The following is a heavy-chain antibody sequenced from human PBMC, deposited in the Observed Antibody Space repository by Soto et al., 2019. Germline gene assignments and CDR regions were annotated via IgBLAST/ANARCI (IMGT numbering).Heavy chain of an antibody. CDR3: ARRIATAASWFDP. CDR1: GYSISSSHYY. J-gene: IGHJ5*02. V-gene: IGHV4-39*01. D-gene: IGHD6-25*01. CDR2: IYYSGST. Sequence: PSETLSLTCTVSGYSISSSHYYWGWIRQPPGKGLEWIGSIYYSGSTHYNPSLKSRVAIFVDTSSNQFSLKLSSLTAADTAVYYCARRIATAASWFDPWGQGTLVTVSS.